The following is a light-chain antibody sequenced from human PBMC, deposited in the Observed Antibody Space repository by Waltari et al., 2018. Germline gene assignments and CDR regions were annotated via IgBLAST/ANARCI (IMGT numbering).Light chain of an antibody. V-gene: IGKV1-5*03. J-gene: IGKJ2*01. CDR2: KAS. Sequence: DIQMTQSPSTLSASVGDRVTITCRASQSISSWLAWYQQKPGKAPKLLIYKASSLESGVPSRFSGSGSGTEFTLTISSLQPDDFATYYCQQYHTYYTFGQGTKLELK. CDR3: QQYHTYYT. CDR1: QSISSW.